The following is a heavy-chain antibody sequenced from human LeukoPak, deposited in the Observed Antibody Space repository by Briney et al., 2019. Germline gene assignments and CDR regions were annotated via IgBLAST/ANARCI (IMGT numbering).Heavy chain of an antibody. D-gene: IGHD5-24*01. J-gene: IGHJ4*02. V-gene: IGHV3-49*03. CDR2: IGSKIYHGTT. CDR1: GLRFGDYG. CDR3: SREGHGYNYFDQ. Sequence: GGSLRLSCTSSGLRFGDYGVSWFRQAPGKGLEWVGLIGSKIYHGTTDYAASVNGRFTISRDDSKRVAYLQMNSLKIEDTAVYYCSREGHGYNYFDQWDQGTLVTVSS.